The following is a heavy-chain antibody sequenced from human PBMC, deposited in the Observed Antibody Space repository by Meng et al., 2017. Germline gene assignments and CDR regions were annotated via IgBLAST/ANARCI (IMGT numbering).Heavy chain of an antibody. J-gene: IGHJ5*02. CDR2: IYYSGST. D-gene: IGHD6-19*01. Sequence: QTQLQESGPGLVKPSETLSLTCTVSGGSISSSSYYWGWIRQPPGKGLEWIGSIYYSGSTYYNPSLKSRVTISVDTSKNQFSLKLSSVTAADTAVYYCASLRIAVAGINWFDPWGQGTLVTVSS. CDR1: GGSISSSSYY. CDR3: ASLRIAVAGINWFDP. V-gene: IGHV4-39*07.